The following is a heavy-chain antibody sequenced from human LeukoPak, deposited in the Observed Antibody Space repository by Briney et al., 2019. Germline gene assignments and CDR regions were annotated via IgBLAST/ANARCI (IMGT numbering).Heavy chain of an antibody. CDR3: ARHIGGGIEDMDV. D-gene: IGHD3-16*02. Sequence: SETLSLTCTVSGGSISTYYWSWIRQSPGKGLEWIGYIYVTGSTRYNPYLQTRVTISVETSRNQSFLKMSSVTAADTAVYYCARHIGGGIEDMDVWGKGTKVTVSS. CDR1: GGSISTYY. J-gene: IGHJ6*03. CDR2: IYVTGST. V-gene: IGHV4-59*08.